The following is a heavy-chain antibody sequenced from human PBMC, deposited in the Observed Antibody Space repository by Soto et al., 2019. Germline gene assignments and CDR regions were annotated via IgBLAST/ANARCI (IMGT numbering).Heavy chain of an antibody. V-gene: IGHV3-21*01. CDR3: ARDCSGGSCYPGMDV. J-gene: IGHJ6*02. D-gene: IGHD2-15*01. CDR1: GFNFNSYT. CDR2: ISSSGYI. Sequence: PGGSLRLSCAASGFNFNSYTINWVRQAPGKRLEWLSSISSSGYIFSTDSVRGRFTISRDNAKNSVYLQINSLRAEETAVYFCARDCSGGSCYPGMDVWGQGTTVTVSS.